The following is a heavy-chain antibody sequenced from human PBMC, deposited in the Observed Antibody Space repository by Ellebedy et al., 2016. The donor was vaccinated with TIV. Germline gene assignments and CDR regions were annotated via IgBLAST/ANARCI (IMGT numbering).Heavy chain of an antibody. CDR1: GYTLTELS. CDR3: ATPGRIVGAKRGAFDI. V-gene: IGHV1-24*01. J-gene: IGHJ3*02. Sequence: ASVKVSCXVSGYTLTELSMHWVRQAPGKGLEWMGGFDPEDGETIYAQKFQGRVTMTEDTSTDTAYMELSSLRSEDTAVCYCATPGRIVGAKRGAFDIWGQGTMVTVSS. D-gene: IGHD1-26*01. CDR2: FDPEDGET.